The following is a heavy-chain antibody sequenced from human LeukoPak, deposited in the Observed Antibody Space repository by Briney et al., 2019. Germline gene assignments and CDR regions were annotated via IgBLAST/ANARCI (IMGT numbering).Heavy chain of an antibody. J-gene: IGHJ4*02. CDR2: INPNSGGT. Sequence: GASVKVSCKASGYTFTCYYMHWVRQAPGQGLEWMGWINPNSGGTNYAQKFQGRVTMTRDTSISTAYMELSRLRSDDTAVYYCAREYYDILTGYFFDYWGQGTLVTVSS. D-gene: IGHD3-9*01. V-gene: IGHV1-2*02. CDR1: GYTFTCYY. CDR3: AREYYDILTGYFFDY.